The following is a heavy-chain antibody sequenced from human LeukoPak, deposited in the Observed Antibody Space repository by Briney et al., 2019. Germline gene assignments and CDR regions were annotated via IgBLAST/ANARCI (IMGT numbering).Heavy chain of an antibody. CDR2: INSSGTTT. D-gene: IGHD1-14*01. CDR3: AKEDSEGGPNWFDT. CDR1: GFPFSSYE. Sequence: GGSLRLSCAASGFPFSSYEMIWVRQAPGKGLEWVSDINSSGTTTYYADSVRGRFTIFRDDAKNSLYLQMNSLRAEDTAVYYCAKEDSEGGPNWFDTWGQGALVTVSS. J-gene: IGHJ5*02. V-gene: IGHV3-48*03.